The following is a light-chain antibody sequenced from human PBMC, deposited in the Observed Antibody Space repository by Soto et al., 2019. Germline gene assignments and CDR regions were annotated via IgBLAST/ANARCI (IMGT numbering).Light chain of an antibody. J-gene: IGKJ5*01. CDR1: QSVSSY. CDR2: DVS. Sequence: VLTQSTPRLSLFPGERATLSCRASQSVSSYLAWYQQKPGQAPRLLIYDVSTRATGIPARFSGSGSRTDFILTISSLEPEDFAVYYCQQRSNWPISFGQGTRLEVK. V-gene: IGKV3-11*01. CDR3: QQRSNWPIS.